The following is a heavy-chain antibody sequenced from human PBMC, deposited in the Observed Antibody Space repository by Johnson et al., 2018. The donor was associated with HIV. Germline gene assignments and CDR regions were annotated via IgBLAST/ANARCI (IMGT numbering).Heavy chain of an antibody. V-gene: IGHV3-11*04. D-gene: IGHD3-10*01. CDR1: GFTFSDYY. CDR3: ARAPEVRGIDAFDI. CDR2: ITSTGATV. Sequence: QVQLVESGGGLVNPGGSLRLSCAASGFTFSDYYMSWIRQAPGQGLEWVSYITSTGATVHYADSVKGRFTISRDNAKNSLYLQMNILTAEDTAVYYCARAPEVRGIDAFDIWGQGTMVTVS. J-gene: IGHJ3*02.